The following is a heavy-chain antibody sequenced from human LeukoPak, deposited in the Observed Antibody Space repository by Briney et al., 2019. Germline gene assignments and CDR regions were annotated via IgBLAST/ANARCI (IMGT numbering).Heavy chain of an antibody. V-gene: IGHV3-21*01. Sequence: GGSLRLSCAASGFTFSSYSMSWVRQAPGKGLEWVSSISSSSSYIYYADSVKGRFTISRDNAKNSLYLQMNSLRAEDTAVYYCASKVATTLGLDCWGQGTLVTVSS. CDR3: ASKVATTLGLDC. CDR2: ISSSSSYI. CDR1: GFTFSSYS. J-gene: IGHJ4*02. D-gene: IGHD5-12*01.